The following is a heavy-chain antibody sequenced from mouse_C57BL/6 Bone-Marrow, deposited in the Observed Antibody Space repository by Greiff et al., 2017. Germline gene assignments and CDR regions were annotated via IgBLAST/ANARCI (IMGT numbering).Heavy chain of an antibody. CDR3: ARGGYDYVDY. Sequence: DVKLVESGGGLVKPGGSLKLSCAASGFTFSSYAMSWVRQTPEKRLEWVATISDGGSYTYYPDNVKGRFTISRDNAKNNLYLQMSHLKSEDTAMYDCARGGYDYVDYWGQGTTLTVSS. J-gene: IGHJ2*01. V-gene: IGHV5-4*03. CDR1: GFTFSSYA. D-gene: IGHD2-3*01. CDR2: ISDGGSYT.